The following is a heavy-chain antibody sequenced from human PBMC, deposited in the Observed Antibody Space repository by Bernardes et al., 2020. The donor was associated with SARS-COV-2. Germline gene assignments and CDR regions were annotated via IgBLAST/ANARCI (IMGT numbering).Heavy chain of an antibody. Sequence: GASLRLSFAASGFTFSSYWMHWVRQAPGKGLVWVSRINSDGSSTSYADSVKGRFTISRDNAKNTLYLQMNSLRAEDTAVYYCARAPHRSSWYRKDYYYYGMDVWGQGTTVTVSS. CDR2: INSDGSST. J-gene: IGHJ6*02. D-gene: IGHD6-13*01. CDR1: GFTFSSYW. CDR3: ARAPHRSSWYRKDYYYYGMDV. V-gene: IGHV3-74*01.